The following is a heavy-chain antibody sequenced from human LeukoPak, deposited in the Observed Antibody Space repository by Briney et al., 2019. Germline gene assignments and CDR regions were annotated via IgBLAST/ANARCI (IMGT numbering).Heavy chain of an antibody. CDR2: IYYSGST. Sequence: PSETLSLTCTVSGGSISSYYWNWIRQPPGKGLEWFGYIYYSGSTNYNPSLKSRVTISADTSKNQLSLKLSSVTAADTAIYYCARDRGGSYYDSSGSVTNIWGQGTMVTVSS. CDR3: ARDRGGSYYDSSGSVTNI. V-gene: IGHV4-59*01. J-gene: IGHJ3*02. CDR1: GGSISSYY. D-gene: IGHD3-22*01.